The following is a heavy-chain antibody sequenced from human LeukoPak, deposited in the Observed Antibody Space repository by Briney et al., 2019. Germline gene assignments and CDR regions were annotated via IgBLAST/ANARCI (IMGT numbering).Heavy chain of an antibody. D-gene: IGHD6-13*01. V-gene: IGHV1-69*13. J-gene: IGHJ5*02. CDR1: GGTFSRYA. Sequence: ASVTVSCKASGGTFSRYAISWVRQAPGQGLEWMGGIIPTFGTAKYAQKFQGRDTITADESTSTAYMERSSLRSEDTAVYDCARGVGSSWYYPVPYNWFDPWGQGTLVTASS. CDR3: ARGVGSSWYYPVPYNWFDP. CDR2: IIPTFGTA.